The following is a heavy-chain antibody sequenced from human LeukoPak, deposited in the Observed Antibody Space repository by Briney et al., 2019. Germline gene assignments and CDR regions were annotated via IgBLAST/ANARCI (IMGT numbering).Heavy chain of an antibody. Sequence: GGSLRLSCTASGFSFRTYNLHWVRQAPGKGLEWVAVISYNGGYIHYEDSVKGRFTISRDDSKNTLYLQMNSLRAEDTAVYYCAAGEGICSSTSCYTVWFDPWGQGTLVTVSS. D-gene: IGHD2-2*02. V-gene: IGHV3-33*01. CDR1: GFSFRTYN. J-gene: IGHJ5*02. CDR3: AAGEGICSSTSCYTVWFDP. CDR2: ISYNGGYI.